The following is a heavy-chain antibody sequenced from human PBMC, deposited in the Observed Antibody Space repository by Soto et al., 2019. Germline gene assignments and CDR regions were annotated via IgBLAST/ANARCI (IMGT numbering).Heavy chain of an antibody. CDR3: ASTSSDYYDSSGPSYYFGMDV. V-gene: IGHV4-34*01. J-gene: IGHJ6*02. Sequence: SETLSLTCAVSGTSFGGYFWTWIRQPPGKGLEWIGEIDHRGSTNYNPALRSRVTISVDSSKNQFSLKMASVTAADTAVYYCASTSSDYYDSSGPSYYFGMDVWGQGTTVTVSS. D-gene: IGHD3-22*01. CDR1: GTSFGGYF. CDR2: IDHRGST.